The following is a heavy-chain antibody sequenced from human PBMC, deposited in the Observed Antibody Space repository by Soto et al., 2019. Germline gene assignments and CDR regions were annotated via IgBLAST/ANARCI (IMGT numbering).Heavy chain of an antibody. J-gene: IGHJ6*03. Sequence: GRSLRLSCAASGFAFGGYAMSRVRQAPGKGLGWVSSITDSGGSTYYADSVKGRFTISRDTSKNTLYLQMNSLRAEDTAVYYCAKDSRSLTRITIFGVDYMDVWGKGTTVTVSS. CDR2: ITDSGGST. CDR3: AKDSRSLTRITIFGVDYMDV. D-gene: IGHD3-3*01. CDR1: GFAFGGYA. V-gene: IGHV3-23*01.